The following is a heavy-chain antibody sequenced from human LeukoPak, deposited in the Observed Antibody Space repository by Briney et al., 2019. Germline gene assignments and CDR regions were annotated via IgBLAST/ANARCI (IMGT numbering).Heavy chain of an antibody. Sequence: GGSLRLSCAASGLTFSRYWMTWVRQAPGKGLEWVANIKQDGSEKYYVDSVKGRFTISRDNAKNSLYLQMNSLRAEDSAVYSRACIQYDMSGYYEAYYFDYWGQGTLVTVSS. D-gene: IGHD3-22*01. CDR3: ACIQYDMSGYYEAYYFDY. J-gene: IGHJ4*02. CDR1: GLTFSRYW. CDR2: IKQDGSEK. V-gene: IGHV3-7*02.